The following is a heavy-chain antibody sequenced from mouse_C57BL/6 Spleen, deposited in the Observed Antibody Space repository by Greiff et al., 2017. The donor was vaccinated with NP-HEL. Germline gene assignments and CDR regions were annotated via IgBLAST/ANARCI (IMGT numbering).Heavy chain of an antibody. J-gene: IGHJ3*01. V-gene: IGHV1-26*01. D-gene: IGHD1-1*01. CDR3: AQDSHYYGSSYFAY. CDR2: INPNNGGT. CDR1: GYTFTDYY. Sequence: EVQLQQSGPVLVKPGASVKISCKASGYTFTDYYMNWVKQSHGKSLEWIGDINPNNGGTSSNQKFKGKATLTVDKSSSTAYMELRSLTTEDSAVYYCAQDSHYYGSSYFAYWGQGTLGTVSA.